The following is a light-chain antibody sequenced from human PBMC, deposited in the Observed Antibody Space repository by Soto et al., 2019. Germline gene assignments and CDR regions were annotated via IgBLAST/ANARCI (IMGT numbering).Light chain of an antibody. CDR3: QQSYSSSPIT. V-gene: IGKV1-39*01. J-gene: IGKJ5*01. Sequence: QLTQSPYSLSAPVSDRVTMTSRASETISTFLNWYQHKPGKAPRLLISAASRLQSGVPPRFSGSGSGTEFSLTINSLRPEDFASYYCQQSYSSSPITFGPGTRLEI. CDR1: ETISTF. CDR2: AAS.